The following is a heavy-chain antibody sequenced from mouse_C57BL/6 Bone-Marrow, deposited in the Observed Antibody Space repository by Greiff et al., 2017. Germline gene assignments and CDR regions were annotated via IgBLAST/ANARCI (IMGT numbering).Heavy chain of an antibody. V-gene: IGHV1-82*01. CDR2: IYPGDGDT. CDR1: GYAFSSSW. Sequence: VQLQQSGPELVKPGASVKISCKASGYAFSSSWMNWVKQRPGKGLEWIGRIYPGDGDTNYNGKFKGKATLTADKSSSTAYMHLSSLTSEDSAVYFCALRFAYWGQGTLVTVSA. CDR3: ALRFAY. J-gene: IGHJ3*01.